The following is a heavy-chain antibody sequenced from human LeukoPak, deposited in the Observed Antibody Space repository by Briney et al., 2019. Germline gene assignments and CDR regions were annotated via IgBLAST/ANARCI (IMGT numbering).Heavy chain of an antibody. CDR3: ARHVGPTYYDILTGYWDSPGLAFDI. D-gene: IGHD3-9*01. CDR2: INPSGGST. CDR1: GYTFTIYY. V-gene: IGHV1-46*01. Sequence: ASVKVSCKASGYTFTIYYIHWVRQAPGQWLEWMGLINPSGGSTNYAQKFQGRVTMARDTSTSTVYMELSSLRSEDTAVYYCARHVGPTYYDILTGYWDSPGLAFDIWGQGTMVTVSS. J-gene: IGHJ3*02.